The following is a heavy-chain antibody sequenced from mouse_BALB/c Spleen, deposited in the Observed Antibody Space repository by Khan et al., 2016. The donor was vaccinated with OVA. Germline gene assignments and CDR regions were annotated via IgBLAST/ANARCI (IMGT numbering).Heavy chain of an antibody. CDR1: GYTFTDYY. D-gene: IGHD1-1*01. J-gene: IGHJ3*01. CDR3: TSMYYWGCTFAY. Sequence: QVQLQQSGAELAKPGASVKLSCKASGYTFTDYYINWVKQRTGQGLEWIGEISPGSGDTNYNAKFKGKATLTADKSSTTAYMQLSSLTSEDSAVYVYTSMYYWGCTFAYWGQGTMLTVSA. V-gene: IGHV1-77*01. CDR2: ISPGSGDT.